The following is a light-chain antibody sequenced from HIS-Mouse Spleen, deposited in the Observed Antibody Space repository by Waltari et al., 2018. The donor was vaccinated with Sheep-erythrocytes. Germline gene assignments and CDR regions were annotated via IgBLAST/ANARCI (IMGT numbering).Light chain of an antibody. J-gene: IGLJ3*02. V-gene: IGLV2-14*01. CDR1: SSDGGGYKY. Sequence: QSALTQPASVSGSPGQSITISCTGTSSDGGGYKYVSWYQQHPGKAPKLMIYEVSNRPSGVSNRFSGSKSGNTASLTISGLQAEDEADYYCRSYTSSSTWVFGGGTKLTVL. CDR2: EVS. CDR3: RSYTSSSTWV.